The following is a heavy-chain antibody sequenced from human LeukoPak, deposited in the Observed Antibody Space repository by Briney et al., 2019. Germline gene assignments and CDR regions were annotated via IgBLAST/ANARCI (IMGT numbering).Heavy chain of an antibody. D-gene: IGHD2-8*01. CDR2: ISGSGDDT. Sequence: GGSLRLSCAASGFTFTDSYMTWVRQAPGKGLEWLSYISGSGDDTNYADSVRGRFTISRNNSKNTLYLQMNSLRAEDTAVYYCAKDPDCTSGICYTFFDYWGQGTLVTVSS. J-gene: IGHJ4*02. CDR3: AKDPDCTSGICYTFFDY. V-gene: IGHV3-11*03. CDR1: GFTFTDSY.